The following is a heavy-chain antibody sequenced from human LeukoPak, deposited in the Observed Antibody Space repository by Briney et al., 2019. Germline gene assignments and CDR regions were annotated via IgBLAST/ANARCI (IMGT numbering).Heavy chain of an antibody. J-gene: IGHJ4*02. CDR2: IKSKTDGGTT. D-gene: IGHD1-1*01. V-gene: IGHV3-15*01. Sequence: GGSLRLSCAASGFTFSNAWMSWVRQAPGKGLEWVGRIKSKTDGGTTDYAAPVKGRFTISRDDSKSIAYLQMNSLKSEDTAVYYCIRGGANSPFDYWGQGTLVTVSS. CDR1: GFTFSNAW. CDR3: IRGGANSPFDY.